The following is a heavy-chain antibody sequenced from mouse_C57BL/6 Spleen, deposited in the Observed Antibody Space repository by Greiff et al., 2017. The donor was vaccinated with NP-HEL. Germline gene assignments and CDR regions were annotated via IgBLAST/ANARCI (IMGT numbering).Heavy chain of an antibody. CDR3: ARGIYYYGNSLYWYFDV. D-gene: IGHD1-1*01. J-gene: IGHJ1*03. CDR1: GFTFSDYG. V-gene: IGHV5-17*01. Sequence: EVMLVESGGGLVKPGGSLKLSCAASGFTFSDYGMHWVRQAPEKGLEWVAYISSGSSTIYYADTVKGRFTISRDNAKHTLFLQMTSLRSEDTAMYYCARGIYYYGNSLYWYFDVWGTGTTVTVSS. CDR2: ISSGSSTI.